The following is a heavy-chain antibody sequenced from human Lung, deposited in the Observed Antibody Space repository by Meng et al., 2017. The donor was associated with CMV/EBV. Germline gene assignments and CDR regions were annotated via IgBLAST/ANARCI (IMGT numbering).Heavy chain of an antibody. CDR2: IYHSGST. V-gene: IGHV4-4*02. J-gene: IGHJ4*02. Sequence: QEELQESGPGLVKPSGTRSLTCAVSGGYISSSNWWSWVRQPPGKGLEGIGEIYHSGSTNYNPSLKSRVTISVDKSKNQFSLNLSSVTAADTAVYYCARVGQWLPIDYWGQGTLVTVSS. CDR3: ARVGQWLPIDY. D-gene: IGHD6-19*01. CDR1: GGYISSSNW.